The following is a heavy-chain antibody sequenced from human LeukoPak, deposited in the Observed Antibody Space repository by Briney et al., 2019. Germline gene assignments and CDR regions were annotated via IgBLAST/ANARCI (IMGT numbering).Heavy chain of an antibody. CDR2: VYYSGST. J-gene: IGHJ4*02. CDR3: ARGTGTAVY. Sequence: SETLSLTCTVSGGSISSYYWSWIRQPPGKGLEWIGYVYYSGSTNYNPSLKSRVTISVDTSKNQFSLKLSSVTAADTAVYYCARGTGTAVYWGQGTLVTVSS. V-gene: IGHV4-59*01. D-gene: IGHD6-19*01. CDR1: GGSISSYY.